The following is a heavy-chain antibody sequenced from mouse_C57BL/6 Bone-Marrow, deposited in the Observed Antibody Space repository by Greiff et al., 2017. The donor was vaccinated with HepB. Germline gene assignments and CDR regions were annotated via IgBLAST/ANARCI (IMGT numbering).Heavy chain of an antibody. J-gene: IGHJ3*01. CDR1: GFSLTSYG. CDR2: IWSDGST. D-gene: IGHD1-1*01. V-gene: IGHV2-6-1*01. CDR3: ARHDYGRGEWFAY. Sequence: QVQLKESGPGLVAPSQSLSITCTVSGFSLTSYGVHWVRQPPGKGLEWLVVIWSDGSTTYNSALKSRLSISKDNSKSQVFLKMNSLQTDDTAMYYCARHDYGRGEWFAYWGQGTLVTVSA.